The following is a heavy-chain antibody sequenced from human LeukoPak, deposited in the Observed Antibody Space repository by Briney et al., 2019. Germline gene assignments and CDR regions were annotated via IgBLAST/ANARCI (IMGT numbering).Heavy chain of an antibody. CDR2: FDPEDGET. D-gene: IGHD6-19*01. CDR3: ATWAGTQGDAFDI. J-gene: IGHJ3*02. Sequence: ASVKVSCKVSGYTLTELSMYWVRQAPGKGLEWMGGFDPEDGETIYAQKFQGRVTMTEDTSTDTAYMELSSLRSEDTAVYYCATWAGTQGDAFDIWGQGTMVTVSS. V-gene: IGHV1-24*01. CDR1: GYTLTELS.